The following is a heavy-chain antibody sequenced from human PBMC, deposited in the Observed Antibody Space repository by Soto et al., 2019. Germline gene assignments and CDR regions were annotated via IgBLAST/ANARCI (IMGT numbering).Heavy chain of an antibody. CDR1: GGSISSSSYY. CDR3: ARDPPTVVTLGRTYYFDY. D-gene: IGHD4-17*01. CDR2: IYYSGST. J-gene: IGHJ4*02. V-gene: IGHV4-39*07. Sequence: SETLSLTCTVSGGSISSSSYYLGWIRQPPGKGLEWIGSIYYSGSTNYNPSLKSRVTISVDTSKNQFSLKLSSVTAADTAVYYCARDPPTVVTLGRTYYFDYWGQGTLVTVSS.